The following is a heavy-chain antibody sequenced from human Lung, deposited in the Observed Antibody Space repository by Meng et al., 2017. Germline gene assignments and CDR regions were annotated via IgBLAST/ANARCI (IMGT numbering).Heavy chain of an antibody. CDR3: ARGPTTMAHDFDY. CDR2: INHSGST. CDR1: GGSFSDYY. V-gene: IGHV4-34*01. Sequence: QVQVRQVGAGLLKPSEALSLPCVVSGGSFSDYYWSWIRQPPGKGLEWIGEINHSGSTNYNPSLESRATISVDTSQNNLSLKLSSVTAADSAVYYCARGPTTMAHDFDYWGQGTLVTVSS. J-gene: IGHJ4*02. D-gene: IGHD4-11*01.